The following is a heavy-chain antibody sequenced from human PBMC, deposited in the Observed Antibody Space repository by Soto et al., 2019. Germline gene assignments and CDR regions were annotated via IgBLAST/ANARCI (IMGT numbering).Heavy chain of an antibody. CDR3: ERVKLRFLEWYRAFDI. V-gene: IGHV4-34*01. CDR2: INHSGST. J-gene: IGHJ3*02. Sequence: SETLSLTCAVYGGSFSGCYWSWIRQPPGKGLEWIGEINHSGSTNYNPSLKSRVTISVDTSKNQFSLKLSSVTAADTAVYYCERVKLRFLEWYRAFDIWGQGTMVTVSS. D-gene: IGHD3-3*01. CDR1: GGSFSGCY.